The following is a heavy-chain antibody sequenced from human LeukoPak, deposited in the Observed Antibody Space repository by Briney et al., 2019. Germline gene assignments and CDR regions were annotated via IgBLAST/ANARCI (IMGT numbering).Heavy chain of an antibody. Sequence: ASVKVSCKASGYTFTSYYMHWVRQAPGQGLEWMGIINPSGGGTSYAQKFQGRVTMTRDMSTSTVYMELSSLRSEDTAVYYCARAQTQTYYYDSSGYYGDAFDIWGQGTMVTVSS. V-gene: IGHV1-46*01. D-gene: IGHD3-22*01. CDR2: INPSGGGT. CDR3: ARAQTQTYYYDSSGYYGDAFDI. J-gene: IGHJ3*02. CDR1: GYTFTSYY.